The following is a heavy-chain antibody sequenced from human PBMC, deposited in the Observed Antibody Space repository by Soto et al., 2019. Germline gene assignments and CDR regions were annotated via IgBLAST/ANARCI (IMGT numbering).Heavy chain of an antibody. V-gene: IGHV1-69*06. D-gene: IGHD6-6*01. Sequence: QVQLVQSGAEVKKPGSSVKVSCKASGGTFSSYAISWVRQAPGQGLEWMGGTIPIFGTANYAQKFQGRVTITADKSTSTAYMELSSLRSEDTAVYYCARYSSSSYYYYYYGMDVWGQGTTVTVSS. CDR3: ARYSSSSYYYYYYGMDV. CDR2: TIPIFGTA. J-gene: IGHJ6*02. CDR1: GGTFSSYA.